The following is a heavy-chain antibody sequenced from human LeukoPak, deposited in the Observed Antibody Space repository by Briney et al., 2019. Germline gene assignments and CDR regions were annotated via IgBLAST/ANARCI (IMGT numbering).Heavy chain of an antibody. J-gene: IGHJ4*02. V-gene: IGHV4-61*01. Sequence: SETLSLTCTVSGGSFSSGSYYWSLIRQPPGKGLEWIGYIYSSGNTNYNPSLKSRVTISVDTSKNQFSLRLSSVTAADTAVYYCARGSLRSSWNYWGQGTLVTVSS. CDR3: ARGSLRSSWNY. D-gene: IGHD6-13*01. CDR1: GGSFSSGSYY. CDR2: IYSSGNT.